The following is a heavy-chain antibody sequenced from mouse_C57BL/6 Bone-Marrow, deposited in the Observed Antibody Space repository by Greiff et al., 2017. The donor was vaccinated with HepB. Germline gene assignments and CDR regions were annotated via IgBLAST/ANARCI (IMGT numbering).Heavy chain of an antibody. CDR1: GYTFTSYW. CDR2: IYPGSGST. Sequence: VQLQESGAELVKPGASVKMSCKASGYTFTSYWITWVKQRPGQGLEWIGDIYPGSGSTNYNEKFKSKATLTVDTSSSTAYMQLSSLTSEDSAVYYCAREDYGNYDWYFDVWGTGTTVTVSS. D-gene: IGHD2-1*01. CDR3: AREDYGNYDWYFDV. V-gene: IGHV1-55*01. J-gene: IGHJ1*03.